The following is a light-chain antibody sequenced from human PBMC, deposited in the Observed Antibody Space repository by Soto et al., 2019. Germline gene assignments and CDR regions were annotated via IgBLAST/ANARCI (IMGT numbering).Light chain of an antibody. V-gene: IGLV2-14*01. CDR2: DVS. J-gene: IGLJ1*01. CDR1: SSDVGGYNY. CDR3: SSYTSSSTYV. Sequence: SALTQPASVSGSPGQSITISCTGTSSDVGGYNYVSWYQQHPGKAPKLMIYDVSNRPSGVSNRFSGSKSGNTASLTIPGLQADDEADYYCSSYTSSSTYVFVTGTKVTV.